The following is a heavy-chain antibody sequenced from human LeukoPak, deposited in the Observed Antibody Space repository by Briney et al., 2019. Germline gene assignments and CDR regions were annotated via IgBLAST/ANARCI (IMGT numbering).Heavy chain of an antibody. CDR3: ARGEPAYVSGTDLYGY. CDR2: ISAYNGNT. Sequence: ASVKVSCKASGYTFITYGISWVRQAPGQGLEWMGWISAYNGNTNYAQKLQGRVTMTTDTSTSTAYMELRSLRSDDTAVYYCARGEPAYVSGTDLYGYWGQGTLVTVSS. J-gene: IGHJ4*02. V-gene: IGHV1-18*01. D-gene: IGHD3-10*01. CDR1: GYTFITYG.